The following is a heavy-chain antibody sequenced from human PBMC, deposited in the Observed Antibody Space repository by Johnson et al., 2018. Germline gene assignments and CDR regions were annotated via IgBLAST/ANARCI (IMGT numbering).Heavy chain of an antibody. Sequence: VQLQESGGGLVKPGGSLRLSCAASGFTFRDYYMSWIRQAPGKGQEWVSGISGRGDNTYYADSVKGRFTISRDNSKNTLYLQMNSLRAEDTAVYYCAKDKAGSGRPSYYYYGMDVWGQGTTVTVSS. J-gene: IGHJ6*02. CDR2: ISGRGDNT. D-gene: IGHD3-10*01. CDR3: AKDKAGSGRPSYYYYGMDV. CDR1: GFTFRDYY. V-gene: IGHV3-23*01.